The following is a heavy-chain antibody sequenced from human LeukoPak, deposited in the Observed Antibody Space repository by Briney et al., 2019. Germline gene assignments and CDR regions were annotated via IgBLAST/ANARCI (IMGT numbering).Heavy chain of an antibody. V-gene: IGHV3-23*01. CDR2: ISGSGITT. J-gene: IGHJ4*02. D-gene: IGHD6-13*01. Sequence: GGSLGLSCAASGFTFSSYAMSWVRQAPGKGLEWVSAISGSGITTYYADSVKGRFTISRDSSKNTLYLQMNSLRAEDTAVYYCAKSSSSSWHDDFFDYWGQGTLVTVSS. CDR1: GFTFSSYA. CDR3: AKSSSSSWHDDFFDY.